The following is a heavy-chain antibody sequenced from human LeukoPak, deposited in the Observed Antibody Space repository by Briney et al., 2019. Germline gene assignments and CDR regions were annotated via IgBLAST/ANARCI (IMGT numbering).Heavy chain of an antibody. CDR3: AKGTGRYWTFFDF. V-gene: IGHV3-9*01. CDR2: ISWNSGSI. Sequence: GGSLRLSCAASGFTFDDFAMHWVRQAPGKGMEWVSGISWNSGSIDYAHSVKGRFTISRDNAKNSLYLQMNSLTPEDTALYYCAKGTGRYWTFFDFWGQGALVSVSS. D-gene: IGHD1-26*01. J-gene: IGHJ4*02. CDR1: GFTFDDFA.